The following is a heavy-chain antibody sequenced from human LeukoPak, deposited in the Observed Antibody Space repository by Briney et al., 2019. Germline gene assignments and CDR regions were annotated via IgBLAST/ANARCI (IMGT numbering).Heavy chain of an antibody. CDR2: ISAYNGNT. Sequence: ASVKVSGKASGYTFNSYGISWVRQAPGQGLEWMGWISAYNGNTNYAQKVQGRVTMTTDTSTSTAYMELRSLRSDDTAVYYCARAGDYYDSSGYYDYWGQGTLVTVSS. J-gene: IGHJ4*02. V-gene: IGHV1-18*01. D-gene: IGHD3-22*01. CDR1: GYTFNSYG. CDR3: ARAGDYYDSSGYYDY.